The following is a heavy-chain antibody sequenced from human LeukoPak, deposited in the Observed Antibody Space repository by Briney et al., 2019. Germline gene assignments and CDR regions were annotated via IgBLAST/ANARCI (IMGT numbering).Heavy chain of an antibody. CDR2: INPHSGGT. V-gene: IGHV1-2*02. D-gene: IGHD3-9*01. J-gene: IGHJ4*02. CDR1: GYTFTGYY. CDR3: ATYGASEVTGYPYFDY. Sequence: ASLKVSFKASGYTFTGYYMHWVRQAPGQGLEWMGWINPHSGGTNYAQKFQGRVTMTRDTSISTAYMGLSRLRSDDTAVYYCATYGASEVTGYPYFDYWGQGTLVTVSS.